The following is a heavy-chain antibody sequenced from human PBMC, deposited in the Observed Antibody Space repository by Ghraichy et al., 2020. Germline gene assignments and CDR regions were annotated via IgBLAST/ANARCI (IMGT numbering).Heavy chain of an antibody. CDR2: INHSGST. Sequence: SETLSLTCAVYGGSFSGYYWSWIRQPPGKGLEWIGEINHSGSTNYNPSLKSRVTISVDTSKNQFSLKLSSVTAADTAVYYCARVPWSGYDDYWGQGTLVTVSS. D-gene: IGHD3-3*01. V-gene: IGHV4-34*01. CDR1: GGSFSGYY. J-gene: IGHJ4*02. CDR3: ARVPWSGYDDY.